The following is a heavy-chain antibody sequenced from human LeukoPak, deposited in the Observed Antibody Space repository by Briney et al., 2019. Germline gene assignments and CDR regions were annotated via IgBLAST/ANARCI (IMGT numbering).Heavy chain of an antibody. Sequence: GGSLILSCAASGFTFSSYAMSWVRQAPGKGLEGVSAISGSGGSTYYADSVKGRFTISRDNSKNTRYLQMNSLRAEDTAVYYCAKRKAGTGFDYWGQGTLVTVSS. CDR1: GFTFSSYA. V-gene: IGHV3-23*01. CDR2: ISGSGGST. CDR3: AKRKAGTGFDY. J-gene: IGHJ4*02. D-gene: IGHD6-19*01.